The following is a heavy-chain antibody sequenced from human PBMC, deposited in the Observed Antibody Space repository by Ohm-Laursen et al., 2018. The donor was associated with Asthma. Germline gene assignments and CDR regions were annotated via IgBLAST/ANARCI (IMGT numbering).Heavy chain of an antibody. J-gene: IGHJ6*02. CDR2: ISYDGSNK. CDR3: ARDSGIAVAGTGYYYYGMDV. D-gene: IGHD6-19*01. V-gene: IGHV3-30*03. CDR1: GFTFSSYG. Sequence: SLRLSCTASGFTFSSYGMHWVRQAQGKGLEWVAVISYDGSNKYYADSVKGRFTISRDNSKNTLYLQMNSLRAEDTAVYYCARDSGIAVAGTGYYYYGMDVWGQGTTVTVSS.